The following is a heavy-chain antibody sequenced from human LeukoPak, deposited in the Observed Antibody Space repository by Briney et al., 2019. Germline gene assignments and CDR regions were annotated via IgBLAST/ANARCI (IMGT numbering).Heavy chain of an antibody. CDR3: ARGSGSYYYYYYMDV. V-gene: IGHV4-61*02. J-gene: IGHJ6*03. D-gene: IGHD1-26*01. Sequence: PSETLSLTCTVSGGSISSSSYYWGWIRQPPGKGLEWIGRIYTSGSTNYNPSLKSRVTISVDTSKNQFSLKLSSVTAADTAVYYCARGSGSYYYYYYMDVWGKGTTVTISS. CDR2: IYTSGST. CDR1: GGSISSSSYY.